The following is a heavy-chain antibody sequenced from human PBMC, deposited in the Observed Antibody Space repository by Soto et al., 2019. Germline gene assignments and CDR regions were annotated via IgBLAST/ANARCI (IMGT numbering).Heavy chain of an antibody. Sequence: GSLRLSYAASGFTFSTYSMNWVRQAPGKGLEWVSSISSSSTIYYADSVKGRFTISRDNVQNSLYLQMHSLRAEDTAVYYCARERGSGWTFDYWGQGTLVTVSS. V-gene: IGHV3-48*01. CDR1: GFTFSTYS. D-gene: IGHD6-19*01. CDR3: ARERGSGWTFDY. J-gene: IGHJ4*02. CDR2: ISSSSTI.